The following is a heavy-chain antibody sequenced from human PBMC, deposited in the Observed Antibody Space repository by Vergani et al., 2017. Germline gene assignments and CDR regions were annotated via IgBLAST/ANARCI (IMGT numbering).Heavy chain of an antibody. CDR3: ARHISVVRPSSMTAFRY. CDR1: GDSISTSSYA. CDR2: VFYDGRT. J-gene: IGHJ4*02. D-gene: IGHD2-21*01. Sequence: QMQLQESGPGLVKPSETLSLSCTVSGDSISTSSYAWGWIRQPPGKTLEWIGTVFYDGRTSYNRSLKRRVTLSLDTSKKQISLHLTSVPAADTAVYYCARHISVVRPSSMTAFRYLGQGTLVTVSS. V-gene: IGHV4-39*01.